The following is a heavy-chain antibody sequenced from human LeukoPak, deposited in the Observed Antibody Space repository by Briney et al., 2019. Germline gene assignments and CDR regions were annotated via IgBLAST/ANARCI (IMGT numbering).Heavy chain of an antibody. CDR1: GFTFSSYA. CDR3: AKASWVSSADAVL. Sequence: GGSLRLSCEASGFTFSSYAMSWVRQAPARGLEWVSSLRGDGDTFYGDSVKGRFTLSRDESRNTVYLQLNNLRVEDTAIYYCAKASWVSSADAVLWGQGTLVTVSS. CDR2: LRGDGDT. V-gene: IGHV3-23*01. J-gene: IGHJ4*02. D-gene: IGHD6-13*01.